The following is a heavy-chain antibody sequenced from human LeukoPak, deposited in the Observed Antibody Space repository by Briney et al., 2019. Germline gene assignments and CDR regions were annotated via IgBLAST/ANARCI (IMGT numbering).Heavy chain of an antibody. V-gene: IGHV4-59*01. Sequence: XYWXWIRQPPGXXXXWIGYIYYSGSTNYXPSLTSRVTISVDTXXKQXSLKLTSVTVADTAVYYCAXXXXXXXXXXXXVWGXGXXXXISS. CDR2: IYYSGST. CDR3: AXXXXXXXXXXXXV. J-gene: IGHJ6*04. CDR1: XY.